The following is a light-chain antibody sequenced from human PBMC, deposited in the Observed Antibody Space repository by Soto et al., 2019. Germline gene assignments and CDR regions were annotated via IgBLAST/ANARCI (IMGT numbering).Light chain of an antibody. CDR2: GAS. CDR3: QQYSFMWT. J-gene: IGKJ1*01. V-gene: IGKV3-20*01. CDR1: ENVRNNY. Sequence: EIVLTHSPGTLSLSQGERATLSCRASENVRNNYLAWYQQKPGQAPRLLSSGASKRATGIPDRCSGSGSGTDFTLTINRLEPEDFAVYYCQQYSFMWTFGQGTKV.